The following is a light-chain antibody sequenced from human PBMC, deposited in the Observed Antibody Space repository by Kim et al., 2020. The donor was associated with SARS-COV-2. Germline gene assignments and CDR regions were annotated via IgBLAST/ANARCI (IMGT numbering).Light chain of an antibody. CDR2: LGS. CDR1: QSLLHSNGYNY. Sequence: DIVMTQSPLSLPVTPGEPASISCRSSQSLLHSNGYNYLDWYLQKPGQSPQLLIYLGSNRASGVPDRFSGSGSGTDFTLKISRVEAEDVGVYYCMQARQTPRSFGQGTKLEI. J-gene: IGKJ2*03. V-gene: IGKV2-28*01. CDR3: MQARQTPRS.